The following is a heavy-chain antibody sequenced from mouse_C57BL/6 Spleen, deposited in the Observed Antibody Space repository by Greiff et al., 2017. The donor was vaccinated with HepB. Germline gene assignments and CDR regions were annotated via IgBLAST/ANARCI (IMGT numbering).Heavy chain of an antibody. D-gene: IGHD1-1*01. V-gene: IGHV14-1*01. CDR1: GFNIKDYY. Sequence: VQLQQSGAELVRPGASVKLSCTASGFNIKDYYMHWVKQRPEQGLEWIGRIDPEDGDTEYAPKFQGKATMTADTSSNTAYLQLSSLTSEDTAVYYCTTYYYGSSPYFDYWGQGTTLTVSS. CDR2: IDPEDGDT. J-gene: IGHJ2*01. CDR3: TTYYYGSSPYFDY.